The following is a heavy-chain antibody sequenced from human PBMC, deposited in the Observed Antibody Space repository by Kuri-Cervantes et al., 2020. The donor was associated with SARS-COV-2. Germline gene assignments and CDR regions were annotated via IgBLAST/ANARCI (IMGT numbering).Heavy chain of an antibody. V-gene: IGHV4-30-2*01. CDR1: GGSISSGGYS. J-gene: IGHJ4*02. CDR2: IYHSGST. CDR3: AREDSTSCYDY. Sequence: SCAVSGGSISSGGYSWSWLRQPPGKGLEWIGYIYHSGSTYYNPSLKSRVTISVDRSKNQFSLKLSSVTAADTAVYYCAREDSTSCYDYWGQGTLVTVSS. D-gene: IGHD2-2*01.